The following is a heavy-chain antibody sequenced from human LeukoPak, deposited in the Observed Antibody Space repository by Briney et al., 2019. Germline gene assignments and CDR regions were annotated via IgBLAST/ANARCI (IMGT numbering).Heavy chain of an antibody. CDR2: ISGSGGST. D-gene: IGHD5-24*01. CDR1: GFTFSSYA. Sequence: GGSLRLSCAASGFTFSSYAMSWVRQAPGKGLEWVSAISGSGGSTYYADSVKGRFTISRDNSKNTLYLQMNSLRAEDTAVYYCAKSRDGYNYEWSYFDYWGQGTLVTVSS. J-gene: IGHJ4*02. CDR3: AKSRDGYNYEWSYFDY. V-gene: IGHV3-23*01.